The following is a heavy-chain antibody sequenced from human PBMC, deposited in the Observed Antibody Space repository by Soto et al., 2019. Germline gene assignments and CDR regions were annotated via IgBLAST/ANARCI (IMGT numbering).Heavy chain of an antibody. CDR1: GGSISSSSYY. D-gene: IGHD3-3*01. V-gene: IGHV4-39*01. CDR2: IYYSGST. Sequence: PSETLSLTCTVSGGSISSSSYYWGWIRQPPGKGLEWIGSIYYSGSTYYNPSLKSRLTISVDTSKNQFSLKLSSVTAADTAVYYCARTHTRGYDFWSGYPSYYYYGMDVWGQGTTVTVSS. CDR3: ARTHTRGYDFWSGYPSYYYYGMDV. J-gene: IGHJ6*02.